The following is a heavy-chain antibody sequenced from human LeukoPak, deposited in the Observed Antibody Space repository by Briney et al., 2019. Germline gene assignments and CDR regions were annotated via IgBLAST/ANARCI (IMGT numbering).Heavy chain of an antibody. CDR3: ARDMGDIVVVPAANFDY. D-gene: IGHD2-2*01. CDR1: GFTFSDYY. CDR2: ISSSSSYT. J-gene: IGHJ4*02. Sequence: GGSLRLSCAASGFTFSDYYMSWIRQAPGKGLEWVSYISSSSSYTNYADSVKGRFTISRDNAKNSLYLQMSSLRAEDTAVYYCARDMGDIVVVPAANFDYWGQGTLVTVSS. V-gene: IGHV3-11*05.